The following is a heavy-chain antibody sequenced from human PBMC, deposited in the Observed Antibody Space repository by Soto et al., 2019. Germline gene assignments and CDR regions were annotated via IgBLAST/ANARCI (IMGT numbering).Heavy chain of an antibody. Sequence: QVQLVQSGAEVKKPGPSVKVSCKASGGIFSTYAISWLRRAPGQGLEWMGGIIPIFGTPNYAQRFQGRVTITADDSTSTAYMELSRLRSEDTAVYYCARDRDDYGSGNYYNRIDFWGQGTLVTVSS. CDR2: IIPIFGTP. CDR3: ARDRDDYGSGNYYNRIDF. V-gene: IGHV1-69*01. D-gene: IGHD3-10*01. CDR1: GGIFSTYA. J-gene: IGHJ4*02.